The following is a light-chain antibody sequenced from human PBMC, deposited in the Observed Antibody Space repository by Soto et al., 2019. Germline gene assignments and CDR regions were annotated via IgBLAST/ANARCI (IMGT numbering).Light chain of an antibody. CDR1: QSISSW. Sequence: DIQMTQSPSTLSASVGDRVTITCRASQSISSWLAWDQQKPGKAPKLLIYKASTLASGGPSRFSGGGSGTAFTLNISSLQPDDFATYYCQHYHNYPITFGQGTRLEIK. V-gene: IGKV1-5*03. CDR3: QHYHNYPIT. CDR2: KAS. J-gene: IGKJ5*01.